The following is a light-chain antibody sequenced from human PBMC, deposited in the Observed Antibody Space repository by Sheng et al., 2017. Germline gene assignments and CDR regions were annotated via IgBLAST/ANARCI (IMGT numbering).Light chain of an antibody. J-gene: IGKJ3*01. CDR2: AAS. CDR3: QQYYSTLGDI. V-gene: IGKV1-NL1*01. CDR1: QNISSW. Sequence: DIQMTQSPSTLSASVGDRIIITCRARQNISSWLAWYQQKPGKAPKVLLYAASRLESGVPSRFSGSGSGTDYTLTISSLQPEDFATYYCQQYYSTLGDIFGPGTKVDIK.